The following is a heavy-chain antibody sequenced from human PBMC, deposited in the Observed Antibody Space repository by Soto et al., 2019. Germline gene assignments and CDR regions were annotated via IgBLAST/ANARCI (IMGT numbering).Heavy chain of an antibody. J-gene: IGHJ4*02. CDR3: ANEIRPNDY. V-gene: IGHV3-23*01. Sequence: EVQLLESGGGLVQPGGSLRLSCAASGRPFSSHAMSWVRQAPGKGLEWVSSISISGGNTYYADSVRGRFTISRDNSKNTLYLHMNSLPAEDTAIYYCANEIRPNDYWGQGTLVTVSS. CDR1: GRPFSSHA. D-gene: IGHD4-17*01. CDR2: ISISGGNT.